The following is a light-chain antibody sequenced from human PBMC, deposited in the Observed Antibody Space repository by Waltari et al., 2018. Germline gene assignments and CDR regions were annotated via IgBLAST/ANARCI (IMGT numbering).Light chain of an antibody. Sequence: QSALTQPASVSGSPGQSITISCTGTSSDVGASNYVSWYQQSPDKAPKLIIFDVEKRPSGVSDRFSGSKSGNTASLTISGLQAEDEADYYCSSSTNRNTFFGGGTKLTVL. CDR2: DVE. V-gene: IGLV2-14*01. CDR3: SSSTNRNTF. CDR1: SSDVGASNY. J-gene: IGLJ2*01.